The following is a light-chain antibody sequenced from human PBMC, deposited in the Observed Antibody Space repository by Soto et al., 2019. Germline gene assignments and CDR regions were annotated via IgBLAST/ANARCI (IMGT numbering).Light chain of an antibody. J-gene: IGKJ4*01. Sequence: EVVMTQSPGTLSVSPGERATLSCRASQNIRSNLAWYQQKPGQAPRLLIFDASKRATGIPARFSGGGSGTDFTLTISSLQSEDFAIYYCQQGSSWPLTFGVGTKVEIK. CDR3: QQGSSWPLT. CDR1: QNIRSN. CDR2: DAS. V-gene: IGKV3-15*01.